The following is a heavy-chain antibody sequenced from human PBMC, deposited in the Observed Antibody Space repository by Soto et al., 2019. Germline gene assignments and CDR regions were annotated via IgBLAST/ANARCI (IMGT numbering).Heavy chain of an antibody. CDR3: AREKEGGWYVFDY. D-gene: IGHD6-19*01. CDR2: INAGNGNT. Sequence: ASVKVSCKASGYTFTSYAMHWVRQAPGQRLEWMGWINAGNGNTKYSQKFQGRVTITRDTSASTAYMELSSLRSEDTAVYYCAREKEGGWYVFDYWGQGTLVTVSS. V-gene: IGHV1-3*01. CDR1: GYTFTSYA. J-gene: IGHJ4*02.